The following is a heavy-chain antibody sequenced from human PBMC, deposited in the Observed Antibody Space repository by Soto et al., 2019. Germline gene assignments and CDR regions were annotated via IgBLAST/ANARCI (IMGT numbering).Heavy chain of an antibody. V-gene: IGHV1-58*01. CDR3: AAGVDSSGYTTYYYYGMDV. J-gene: IGHJ6*02. D-gene: IGHD3-22*01. Sequence: SVKVSCKASGFTFTSSAVQWVRQARGQRLEWIGWIVVGSGNTNYAQKFQERVTITRDMSTSTAYMELSSLRSEDTAVYYCAAGVDSSGYTTYYYYGMDVWGQGTTVTVSS. CDR2: IVVGSGNT. CDR1: GFTFTSSA.